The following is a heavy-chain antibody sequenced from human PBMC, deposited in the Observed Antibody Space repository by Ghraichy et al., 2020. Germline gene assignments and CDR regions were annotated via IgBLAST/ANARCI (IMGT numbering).Heavy chain of an antibody. D-gene: IGHD2-2*01. CDR2: IYSGGST. CDR1: GFIVSSNY. CDR3: ARSNCSSTSCYFYYYYGMDV. J-gene: IGHJ6*02. Sequence: GESLNISCAASGFIVSSNYMSWVRQAPGKGLEWVSVIYSGGSTYYADSVKGRFTISRDNSKNTLYLQMNSLRAEDTAVYYCARSNCSSTSCYFYYYYGMDVWGQGTTVTVSS. V-gene: IGHV3-53*01.